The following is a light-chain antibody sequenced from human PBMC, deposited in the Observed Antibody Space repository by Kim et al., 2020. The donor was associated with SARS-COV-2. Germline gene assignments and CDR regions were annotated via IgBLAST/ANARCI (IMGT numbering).Light chain of an antibody. CDR2: KDT. CDR3: QVWDSRPQLV. Sequence: SYELTQPLSVSVALGQTARITCGGDKIGNRNVHWYQKKPGQAPVLVIYKDTSRPSGIPDRFSGSNSGNTATLTISKAQAGDEADYYCQVWDSRPQLVFGGGTQLTVL. V-gene: IGLV3-9*01. CDR1: KIGNRN. J-gene: IGLJ3*02.